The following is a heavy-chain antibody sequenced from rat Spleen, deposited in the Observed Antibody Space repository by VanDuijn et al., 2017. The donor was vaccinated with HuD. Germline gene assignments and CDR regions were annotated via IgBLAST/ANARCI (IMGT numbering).Heavy chain of an antibody. V-gene: IGHV5-58*01. CDR2: INADGGTT. D-gene: IGHD1-11*01. Sequence: EVQLVESGGGLVQPGRSLKLSCVASGFTFSSYWMYWIRQAPGKGLEGVSSINADGGTTDYPDSVKGRFTISRDNAENTVYLQMNSLRSEDTATYYCAKDLDYGPDYWGQGVMVTVSS. CDR3: AKDLDYGPDY. J-gene: IGHJ2*01. CDR1: GFTFSSYW.